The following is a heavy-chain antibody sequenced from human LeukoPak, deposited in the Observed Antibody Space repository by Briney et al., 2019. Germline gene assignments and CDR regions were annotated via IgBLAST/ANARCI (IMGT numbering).Heavy chain of an antibody. J-gene: IGHJ4*02. CDR2: ISGSGGST. CDR3: AKDSWGTAYLYYFDY. V-gene: IGHV3-23*01. D-gene: IGHD2-15*01. Sequence: GGSLRLSCTASGFTFSSYAMSWVRQAPGKGLEWVSAISGSGGSTYYADSVKGRFAISRDNSKNTLYLQMNSLRAEDTAVYYCAKDSWGTAYLYYFDYWGQGTLVTVSS. CDR1: GFTFSSYA.